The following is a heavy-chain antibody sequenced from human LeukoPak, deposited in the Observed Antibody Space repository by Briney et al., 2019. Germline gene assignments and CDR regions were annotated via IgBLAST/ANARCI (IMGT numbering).Heavy chain of an antibody. CDR3: ASDYGDYNFDY. J-gene: IGHJ4*02. D-gene: IGHD4-17*01. CDR2: INHSGST. CDR1: GGSFCGYY. V-gene: IGHV4-34*01. Sequence: SETLSLTCALYGGSFCGYYWSWIPQTPGKGLWWIGEINHSGSTNYNPSLKSRVTISVDTSKNQFSLKLSSVTAADTAVYYCASDYGDYNFDYWGQGTLVTVSS.